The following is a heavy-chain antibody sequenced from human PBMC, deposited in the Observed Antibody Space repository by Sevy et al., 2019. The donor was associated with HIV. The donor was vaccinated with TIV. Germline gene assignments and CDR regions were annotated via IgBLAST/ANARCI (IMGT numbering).Heavy chain of an antibody. J-gene: IGHJ4*02. D-gene: IGHD3-16*01. CDR3: ARSVSGFDY. V-gene: IGHV4-38-2*01. CDR1: GYSISSGYY. Sequence: SETLSLTCAVSGYSISSGYYWGLIRQPPGRGLEWIGSISHSGSTYYNPSLKGRFTISVDTSKNQFSLKLSSVTAADTAVYYCARSVSGFDYWGQGTLVTVSS. CDR2: ISHSGST.